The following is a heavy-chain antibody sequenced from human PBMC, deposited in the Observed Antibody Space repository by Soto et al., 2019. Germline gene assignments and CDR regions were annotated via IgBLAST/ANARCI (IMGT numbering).Heavy chain of an antibody. CDR1: GFTFSTSN. CDR3: ARGNDNDGGGMDV. Sequence: EVKLVESGGGLVKPGGSLRLSCAASGFTFSTSNMHWVRQAPGKGLEWVSYISSTSYYIHYADSVKGRFTISRDNAKTSLYLQMNSLRAEDTAMYYCARGNDNDGGGMDVWGQGTTVTVSS. CDR2: ISSTSYYI. D-gene: IGHD1-1*01. V-gene: IGHV3-21*01. J-gene: IGHJ6*02.